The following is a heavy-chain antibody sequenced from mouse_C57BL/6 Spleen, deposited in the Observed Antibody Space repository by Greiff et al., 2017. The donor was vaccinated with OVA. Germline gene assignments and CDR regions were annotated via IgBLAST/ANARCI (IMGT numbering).Heavy chain of an antibody. V-gene: IGHV2-2*01. CDR3: AREDGVVAHWYFDV. CDR2: IWSGGST. D-gene: IGHD1-1*01. CDR1: GFSLTSYG. J-gene: IGHJ1*03. Sequence: VKLQESGPGLVQPSQSLSITCTVSGFSLTSYGVHWVRQSPGKGLEWLGVIWSGGSTDYNAAFISRLSISKDNSKSQVFFKMNSLQADDTAIYYCAREDGVVAHWYFDVWGTGTTVTVSS.